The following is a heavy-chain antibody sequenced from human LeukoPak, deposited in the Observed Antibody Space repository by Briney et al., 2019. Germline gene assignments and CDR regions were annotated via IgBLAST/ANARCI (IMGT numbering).Heavy chain of an antibody. CDR3: ARDPTLRDAFDI. D-gene: IGHD3-10*01. V-gene: IGHV1-2*02. CDR2: INPNSGGT. J-gene: IGHJ3*02. Sequence: GASVKVSCKASGYTFTSYYMHWVRQAPGQGLEWMGWINPNSGGTNYAQKFQGRVTMTRDTSISTAYMELSRLRSDDTAVYYCARDPTLRDAFDIWGQGTMVTVSS. CDR1: GYTFTSYY.